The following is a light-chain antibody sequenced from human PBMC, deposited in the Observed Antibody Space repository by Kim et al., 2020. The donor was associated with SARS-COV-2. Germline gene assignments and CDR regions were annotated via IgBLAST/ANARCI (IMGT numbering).Light chain of an antibody. CDR3: EAWDSDTQV. J-gene: IGLJ3*02. Sequence: QPVLTQSSSVSASLGSSVKLTCSLSSGHSTEIIAWHQQRPGKAPRSLMKLTSAGTYNRGSGVPDRFSGSSSGADRYLSISNLQSEDEADYYCEAWDSDTQVFGGGTKVTVL. CDR1: SGHSTEI. V-gene: IGLV4-60*03. CDR2: LTSAGTY.